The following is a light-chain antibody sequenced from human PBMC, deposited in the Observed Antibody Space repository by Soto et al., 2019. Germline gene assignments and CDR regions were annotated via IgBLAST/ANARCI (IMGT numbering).Light chain of an antibody. CDR3: QQRSNRLPIT. J-gene: IGKJ5*01. V-gene: IGKV3-11*01. Sequence: EIVMTQSPATLSVSPGERATLSCRASQSVGSYLAWYQQKPSQAPRLLIYDASSRAPGVPARFSGSGSGTDFTLTISSLEPEDFAVYYCQQRSNRLPITFGQGTRLEIK. CDR2: DAS. CDR1: QSVGSY.